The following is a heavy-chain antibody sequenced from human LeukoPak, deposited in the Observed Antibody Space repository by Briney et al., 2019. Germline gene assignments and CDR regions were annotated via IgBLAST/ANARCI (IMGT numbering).Heavy chain of an antibody. Sequence: SETLSLICTVSGGSISSYYWSWIRQPPGKGLEWIGYIYYSGSTNYNPSLKSRVTISVDTSKNQFSLKLSSVTAADTAVYYCARDDPVSGYYYWGQGTLVTVSS. CDR2: IYYSGST. D-gene: IGHD3-22*01. J-gene: IGHJ4*02. CDR3: ARDDPVSGYYY. CDR1: GGSISSYY. V-gene: IGHV4-59*01.